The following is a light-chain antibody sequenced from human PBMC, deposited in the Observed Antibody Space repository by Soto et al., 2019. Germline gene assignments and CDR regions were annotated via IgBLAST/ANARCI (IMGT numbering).Light chain of an antibody. V-gene: IGLV4-69*01. Sequence: QTVVTQSPSASASLGASVKLTCTLSSGHGGYAIAWHQQQPEKGPRYLMKLNSDGSHRKGDGIPDRFSGSSSGAERYLTISSLQSEDEADYYCQTWGTGIVVFGGGTKVTVL. CDR1: SGHGGYA. CDR2: LNSDGSH. CDR3: QTWGTGIVV. J-gene: IGLJ2*01.